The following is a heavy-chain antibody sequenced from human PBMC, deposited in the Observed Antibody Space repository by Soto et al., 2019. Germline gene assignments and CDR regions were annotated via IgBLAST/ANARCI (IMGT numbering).Heavy chain of an antibody. Sequence: SVKVSCKASGGTFSSYAISWVRQAPGQGLEWMGGIIPIFGTANYAQKFQGRVTITADESTSTAYMELSSLRSEDTAVYYCARGHLELRKVYYYYGMDVWGQGTTVTVSS. CDR3: ARGHLELRKVYYYYGMDV. CDR1: GGTFSSYA. V-gene: IGHV1-69*13. CDR2: IIPIFGTA. J-gene: IGHJ6*02. D-gene: IGHD1-7*01.